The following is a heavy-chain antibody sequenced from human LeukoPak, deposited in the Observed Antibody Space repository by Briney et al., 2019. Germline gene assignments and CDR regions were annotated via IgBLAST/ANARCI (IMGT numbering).Heavy chain of an antibody. V-gene: IGHV3-23*01. CDR2: ISGSGGST. Sequence: GGSLRLSCGAPGFTFSSYSVSWLRQAPGKGLEWVSAISGSGGSTYYADSVKGRFTTSRDNSKNTLYLQMKSLRAENTAVYYCAKEASIRDVDYCGQGTLVTVSS. CDR1: GFTFSSYS. J-gene: IGHJ4*02. D-gene: IGHD3-9*01. CDR3: AKEASIRDVDY.